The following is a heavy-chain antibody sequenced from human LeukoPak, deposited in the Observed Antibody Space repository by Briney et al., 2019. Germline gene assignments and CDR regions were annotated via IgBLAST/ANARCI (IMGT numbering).Heavy chain of an antibody. CDR1: GYSFTSYW. CDR3: ARSASYLVGHDY. Sequence: KPGESLQISCKGSGYSFTSYWIGWVRQMPGKGLEWMGLISPGDSDTRYSPSLQGHVTISADKSSSTAYLQWSSLKASDTAMYYCARSASYLVGHDYWGQGTLVTVSS. J-gene: IGHJ4*02. CDR2: ISPGDSDT. D-gene: IGHD1-26*01. V-gene: IGHV5-51*01.